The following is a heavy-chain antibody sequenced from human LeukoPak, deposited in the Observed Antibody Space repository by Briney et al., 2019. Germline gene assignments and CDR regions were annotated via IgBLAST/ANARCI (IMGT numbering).Heavy chain of an antibody. D-gene: IGHD3-22*01. CDR1: SGFISSYY. J-gene: IGHJ3*02. Sequence: SETLSLTCIVSSGFISSYYRSWIRQTPGKGLEWIAFINYSGRIKYNPSLQSRVSISLDTSKNHFSLQLRSVMAVDTAVYYCARLVDYDNSGDPDIFDIWGQGTIVSIS. CDR3: ARLVDYDNSGDPDIFDI. CDR2: INYSGRI. V-gene: IGHV4-59*01.